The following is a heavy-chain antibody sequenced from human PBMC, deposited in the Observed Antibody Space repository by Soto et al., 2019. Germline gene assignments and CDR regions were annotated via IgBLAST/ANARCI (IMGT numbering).Heavy chain of an antibody. V-gene: IGHV1-18*01. J-gene: IGHJ6*02. Sequence: QVQLVQSGAEVKQPGASVKVSCKASGYTVTIYGISWVRQAPGHGLEWMGWISAYNGNTNYAQKLQGRVTMTTDTSTSTAYMELRIMGCDDTAVYYCAINRGPKYYDFWSGYYPGDYGMDVWGQGTTVPVSS. CDR3: AINRGPKYYDFWSGYYPGDYGMDV. D-gene: IGHD3-3*01. CDR1: GYTVTIYG. CDR2: ISAYNGNT.